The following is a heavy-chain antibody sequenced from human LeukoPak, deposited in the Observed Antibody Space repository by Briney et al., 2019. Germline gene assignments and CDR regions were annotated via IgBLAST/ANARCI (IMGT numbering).Heavy chain of an antibody. V-gene: IGHV3-33*01. Sequence: GGSLRLSCAASGFTFITYGVHWVRQAPGKGLEWVAVIWSDGSNKDYADSVKGRFTISRDNSKNTLYLQMNSLRAEDTAVYYCASHCSSTSCYLDYWGQGTLVTVSS. J-gene: IGHJ4*02. CDR1: GFTFITYG. CDR2: IWSDGSNK. D-gene: IGHD2-2*01. CDR3: ASHCSSTSCYLDY.